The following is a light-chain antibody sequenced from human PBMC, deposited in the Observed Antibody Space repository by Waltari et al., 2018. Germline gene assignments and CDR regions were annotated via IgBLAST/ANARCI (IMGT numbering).Light chain of an antibody. CDR3: HSRDSSGDVV. Sequence: SSELTQDPAVSVALGQTVRITCQGDSLRTYYVSWFHQKPGQAPALFIYGKNNRPSGIPDRFYASSSGSTASLTIIGAQAEDEADYYCHSRDSSGDVVIGGGTKLTVV. V-gene: IGLV3-19*01. CDR1: SLRTYY. J-gene: IGLJ2*01. CDR2: GKN.